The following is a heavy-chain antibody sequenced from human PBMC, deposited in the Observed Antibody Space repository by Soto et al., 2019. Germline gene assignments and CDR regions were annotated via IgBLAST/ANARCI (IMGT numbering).Heavy chain of an antibody. D-gene: IGHD3-22*01. J-gene: IGHJ4*02. V-gene: IGHV3-11*06. CDR3: ARYYDSSGSFDY. CDR2: ISSSSSYT. Sequence: AGGSLRLSCAASGFTFSDYYMSWIRQAPGKGLEWVSYISSSSSYTNYADSVKGRFTISRDNAKNSLYLQMNSLRAEDTAVYYCARYYDSSGSFDYWGQGTLVTVSS. CDR1: GFTFSDYY.